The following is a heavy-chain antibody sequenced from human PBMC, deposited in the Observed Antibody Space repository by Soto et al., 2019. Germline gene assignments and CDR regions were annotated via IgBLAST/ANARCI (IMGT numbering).Heavy chain of an antibody. CDR1: GFTFSSYA. CDR2: ISASGGTT. CDR3: AQRGQPGYYYSAMDV. V-gene: IGHV3-23*01. D-gene: IGHD5-12*01. Sequence: GGSLRLSCAASGFTFSSYAMSWVRQSPGKGLEWVSAISASGGTTYYADSVQGRFTISKDNSTNTLYLEMNSLRAEDTAVYYCAQRGQPGYYYSAMDVWGQGTPVTVSS. J-gene: IGHJ6*02.